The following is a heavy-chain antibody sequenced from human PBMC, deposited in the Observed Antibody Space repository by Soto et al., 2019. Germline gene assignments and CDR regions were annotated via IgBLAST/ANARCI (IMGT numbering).Heavy chain of an antibody. J-gene: IGHJ6*02. Sequence: SVKVSCKASGGTFSSYAISWVRQAPGQGLEWMGGIIPIFGTANYAQKFQGRVTITADKSTSTAYMELSSLRSEDTAVYYCARDLMSLGYCSSTSCYGGMDVWGQGTTVTVSS. CDR1: GGTFSSYA. CDR2: IIPIFGTA. CDR3: ARDLMSLGYCSSTSCYGGMDV. V-gene: IGHV1-69*06. D-gene: IGHD2-2*01.